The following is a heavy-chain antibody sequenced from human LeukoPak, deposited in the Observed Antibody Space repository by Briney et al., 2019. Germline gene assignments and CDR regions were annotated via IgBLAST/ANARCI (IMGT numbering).Heavy chain of an antibody. CDR1: GGSISPHY. Sequence: SETLSLTCTVSGGSISPHYWTWIRQTPGKGLEWIGYVYYNGLTSYNASLRSRLILSVDTARNQVSLKLTSVTAADTAVYYCTRERSTXXXDYWGQGTLVTVSS. CDR3: TRERSTXXXDY. J-gene: IGHJ4*02. D-gene: IGHD4-17*01. CDR2: VYYNGLT. V-gene: IGHV4-59*11.